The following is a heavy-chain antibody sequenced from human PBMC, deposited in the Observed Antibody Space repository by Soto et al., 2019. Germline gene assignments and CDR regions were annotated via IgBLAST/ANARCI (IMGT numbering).Heavy chain of an antibody. CDR2: IIPIFGTA. V-gene: IGHV1-69*13. D-gene: IGHD6-6*01. CDR1: GGTFSSYA. CDR3: ARGAEAARPGRLDYYYYGMDV. Sequence: ASVKVSCKASGGTFSSYAISWVRQAPGQGLEWMGGIIPIFGTANYAQKFQGRVTITADESTSTAYMELSSLRSEDTAVYYCARGAEAARPGRLDYYYYGMDVWGQGTTVTVSS. J-gene: IGHJ6*02.